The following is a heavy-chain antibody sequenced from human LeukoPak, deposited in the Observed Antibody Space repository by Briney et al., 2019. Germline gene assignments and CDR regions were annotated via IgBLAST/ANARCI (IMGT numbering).Heavy chain of an antibody. CDR1: GLTFRSYW. J-gene: IGHJ4*02. Sequence: GGSLRLSCAVSGLTFRSYWMSWVRQAPGKGLEWVANINQAGSEKYFVDSVRGRFTISRDNAENSLHLQMDTLRTEDTAVYYCARERDGRFFDYWGQGTLVTVPS. CDR2: INQAGSEK. V-gene: IGHV3-7*01. D-gene: IGHD5-24*01. CDR3: ARERDGRFFDY.